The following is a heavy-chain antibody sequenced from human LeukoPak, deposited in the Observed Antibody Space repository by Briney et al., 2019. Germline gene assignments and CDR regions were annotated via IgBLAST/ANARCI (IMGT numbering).Heavy chain of an antibody. CDR3: ARVPYYDILTGYYYYYGVDV. D-gene: IGHD3-9*01. CDR1: GGTFSSYA. Sequence: ASVKVSCKASGGTFSSYAISWVRQAPGQGLEWMGGIIPIFGTANYAQKFQGRVTITADESTSTAYMELSSLRSEDTAVYYCARVPYYDILTGYYYYYGVDVWGQGTTVTVSS. V-gene: IGHV1-69*13. J-gene: IGHJ6*02. CDR2: IIPIFGTA.